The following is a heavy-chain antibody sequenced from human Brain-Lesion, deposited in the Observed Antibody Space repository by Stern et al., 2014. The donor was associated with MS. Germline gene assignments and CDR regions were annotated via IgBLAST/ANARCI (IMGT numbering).Heavy chain of an antibody. D-gene: IGHD6-19*01. CDR1: GYSFSTSW. CDR2: ITRDGMEA. J-gene: IGHJ5*01. CDR3: TRFLQSGWSDLFDS. Sequence: VQLVESGGGLVQPGRSQSLSCVASGYSFSTSWMSWVRQAPGKGLEWVANITRDGMEAYHLDPVKGRFTISRDNAKSSLYLEMNSLRAEDTAVYYCTRFLQSGWSDLFDSWGRGTLVTVSS. V-gene: IGHV3-7*01.